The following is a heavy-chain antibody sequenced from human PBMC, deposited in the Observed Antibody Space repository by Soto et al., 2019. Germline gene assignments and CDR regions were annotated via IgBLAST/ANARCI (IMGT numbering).Heavy chain of an antibody. J-gene: IGHJ6*02. CDR2: IWYDGGST. CDR1: GFTFYTYG. D-gene: IGHD3-10*01. V-gene: IGHV3-33*01. CDR3: ARSPITMVRGVPYYYYGMDV. Sequence: GGSLRLSCAASGFTFYTYGMHWVRQVPGKGLQWVAVIWYDGGSTYYADSVKGRFTISRDNSKNTLYLQMNSLRAEDTAVYYCARSPITMVRGVPYYYYGMDVWGQGTTVTVSS.